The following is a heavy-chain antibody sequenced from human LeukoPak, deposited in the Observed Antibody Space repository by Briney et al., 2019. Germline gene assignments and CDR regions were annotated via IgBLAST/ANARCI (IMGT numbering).Heavy chain of an antibody. CDR2: ISSSSNNI. Sequence: PGKGLEWVSYISSSSNNIYYADSVKGRFTISRDDAKNSLYLQMNSLRAEDTAVYYCARRGPWGQGTLVTVSS. CDR3: ARRGP. V-gene: IGHV3-48*01. J-gene: IGHJ5*02.